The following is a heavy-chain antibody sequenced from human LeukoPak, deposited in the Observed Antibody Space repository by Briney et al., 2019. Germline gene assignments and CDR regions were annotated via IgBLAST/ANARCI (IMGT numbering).Heavy chain of an antibody. D-gene: IGHD6-19*01. CDR2: INPSGGST. J-gene: IGHJ4*02. CDR3: ARSAVPYSSGWYVNYFDY. V-gene: IGHV1-46*01. CDR1: GYTFTSYY. Sequence: ASVKVSCKASGYTFTSYYMHWVRQAPGQGLEWMGIINPSGGSTSYAQKFQGRVTMTRDMSTSTVYMELSSLRSEDTAVYYCARSAVPYSSGWYVNYFDYWGQGTLVTVSS.